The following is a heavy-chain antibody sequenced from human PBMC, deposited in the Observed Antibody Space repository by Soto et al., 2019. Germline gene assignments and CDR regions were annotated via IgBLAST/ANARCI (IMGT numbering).Heavy chain of an antibody. V-gene: IGHV1-18*01. CDR2: INAYNGNT. J-gene: IGHJ5*02. CDR3: ARVLSPFDP. CDR1: GYNFTSYG. Sequence: QVELVQSGAEVKKPGASVKVSCRASGYNFTSYGISWVRQAPGQGLEWMGWINAYNGNTNYAPKLQGRVTMTTDTSTSTAYMGLGGLRSDDTAVYYCARVLSPFDPWGQGTLVTVSS.